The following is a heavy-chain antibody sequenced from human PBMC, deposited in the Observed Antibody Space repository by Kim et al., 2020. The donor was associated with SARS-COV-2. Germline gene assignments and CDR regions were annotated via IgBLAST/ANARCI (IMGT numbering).Heavy chain of an antibody. D-gene: IGHD2-21*01. CDR3: AMSGDGAYSHA. CDR1: GYTFTTFG. V-gene: IGHV1-18*01. CDR2: INTSNGHT. J-gene: IGHJ5*02. Sequence: ASVKVSCKTSGYTFTTFGITWVRQAPGQGLEWVGWINTSNGHTRYTPKLQGRVTMTTDAFTSTAYLELRSLTSDDTAVYFCAMSGDGAYSHAWGQGTLVT.